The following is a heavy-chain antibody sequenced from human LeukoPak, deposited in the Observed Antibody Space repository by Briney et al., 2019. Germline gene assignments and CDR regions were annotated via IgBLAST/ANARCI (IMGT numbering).Heavy chain of an antibody. CDR3: ARGRSGSYGGSFDI. V-gene: IGHV3-74*01. D-gene: IGHD1-26*01. Sequence: PGRSLRLSCAASGFTFSSYWMHWVRQAPGKGLVWVPLFNSDVSTTDYADSVKGRFTISRDNAKNTVYLQMNSLRAEDTAVYYCARGRSGSYGGSFDIWGQGTMVTVSS. J-gene: IGHJ3*02. CDR2: FNSDVSTT. CDR1: GFTFSSYW.